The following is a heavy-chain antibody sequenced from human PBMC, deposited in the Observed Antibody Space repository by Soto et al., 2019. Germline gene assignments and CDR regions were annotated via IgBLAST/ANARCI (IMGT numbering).Heavy chain of an antibody. CDR2: ISAYNGNT. J-gene: IGHJ3*02. CDR3: ARVLRRGYYGSGRDPHDAFDI. D-gene: IGHD3-10*01. CDR1: GYTFTSYG. V-gene: IGHV1-18*01. Sequence: GASVKVSCKASGYTFTSYGISWVRQAPGQGLEWMGWISAYNGNTNYAQKLQGRVTMTTDTSTSTAYMELRSLGSDDTAVYYCARVLRRGYYGSGRDPHDAFDIWGQGTMVTVSS.